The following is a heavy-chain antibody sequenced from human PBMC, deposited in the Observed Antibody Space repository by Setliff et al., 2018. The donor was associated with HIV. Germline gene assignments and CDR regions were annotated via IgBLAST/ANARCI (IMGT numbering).Heavy chain of an antibody. CDR3: ARDRWGYGSGSTPDDAFDI. J-gene: IGHJ3*02. V-gene: IGHV4-4*07. CDR2: IYTSGST. CDR1: GGSISSYY. Sequence: PSETLSLTCTVSGGSISSYYWSWIRQPAGKGLEWIGHIYTSGSTNYNPSLKSRVTMSVDTSKNQFSLKLSSVTAADTAVYYCARDRWGYGSGSTPDDAFDIWGQGTMVTV. D-gene: IGHD3-10*01.